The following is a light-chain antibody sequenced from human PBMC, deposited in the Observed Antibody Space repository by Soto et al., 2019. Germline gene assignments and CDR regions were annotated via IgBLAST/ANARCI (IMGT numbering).Light chain of an antibody. CDR2: GAS. CDR1: QSVSSN. V-gene: IGKV3-15*01. J-gene: IGKJ4*01. Sequence: EIVITQAPATLSVSRGERATLSCRASQSVSSNLVWYQQKPGQAPRLLIYGASTRATGIPARFSGSGSGTEFTLTISSLQSEDFAVYYCQQYNNWPLTLGGGTKVDIK. CDR3: QQYNNWPLT.